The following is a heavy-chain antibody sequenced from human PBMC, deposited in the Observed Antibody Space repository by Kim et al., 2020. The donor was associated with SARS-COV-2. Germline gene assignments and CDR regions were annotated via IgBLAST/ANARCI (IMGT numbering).Heavy chain of an antibody. CDR1: GGSISSGGYY. V-gene: IGHV4-31*03. D-gene: IGHD3-22*01. J-gene: IGHJ3*02. Sequence: SETLSLTCTVSGGSISSGGYYWSWIRQHPGKGLEWIGYIYYSGSTYYNPSLKSRVTISVDTSKNQFSLKLSSVTAADTAVYYCARTYGSGYYFDIWGQGTMVTVSS. CDR2: IYYSGST. CDR3: ARTYGSGYYFDI.